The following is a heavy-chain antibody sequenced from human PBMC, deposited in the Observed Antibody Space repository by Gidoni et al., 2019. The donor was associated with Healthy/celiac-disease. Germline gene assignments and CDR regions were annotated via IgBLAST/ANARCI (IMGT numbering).Heavy chain of an antibody. CDR2: ISSSSSTI. CDR1: GFTFSSYS. J-gene: IGHJ3*02. D-gene: IGHD6-13*01. CDR3: ARDRGGGSSSWYDAFDI. V-gene: IGHV3-48*02. Sequence: EVQLVESGGGLVQPGGSLRLSCAASGFTFSSYSMNWVRQAPGKGLEWVSYISSSSSTIYYADSVKGRFTISRDNAKNSLYLQMNSLRDEDTAVYYCARDRGGGSSSWYDAFDIWGQGTMVTVSS.